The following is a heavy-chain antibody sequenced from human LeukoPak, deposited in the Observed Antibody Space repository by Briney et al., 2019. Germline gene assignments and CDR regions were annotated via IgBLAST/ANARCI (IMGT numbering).Heavy chain of an antibody. Sequence: SETLSLTCTVSGGSISSYYWSWIRQPPGKGLEWIGYIYYSGSTNYNPSLKSRVTITVDTSKNQFSLKLSSVTAADTAVYYCAREATYSGSYWRAGYFDYWGQGTLVTVSS. CDR2: IYYSGST. CDR1: GGSISSYY. J-gene: IGHJ4*02. V-gene: IGHV4-59*01. CDR3: AREATYSGSYWRAGYFDY. D-gene: IGHD1-26*01.